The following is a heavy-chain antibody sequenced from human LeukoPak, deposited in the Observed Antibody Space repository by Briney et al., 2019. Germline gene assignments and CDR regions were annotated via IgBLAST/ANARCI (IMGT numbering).Heavy chain of an antibody. CDR2: ISGSSSYI. CDR1: GFTFSSYS. Sequence: GGSLRLSCAASGFTFSSYSMNWVRQAPGKGLEWVSSISGSSSYIYYADSEKGRFTISRDNAKNSLYLQMNSLRAEDTAVYYCARLTQWVTMIVVVSQDAFDIWGRGTMVTVSS. J-gene: IGHJ3*02. V-gene: IGHV3-21*01. CDR3: ARLTQWVTMIVVVSQDAFDI. D-gene: IGHD3-22*01.